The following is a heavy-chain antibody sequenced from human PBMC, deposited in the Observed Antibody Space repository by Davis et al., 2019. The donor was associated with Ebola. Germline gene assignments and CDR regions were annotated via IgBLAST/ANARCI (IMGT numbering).Heavy chain of an antibody. CDR2: IRSKANSYAT. CDR3: TTYSGSYDGVDY. Sequence: GGSLRLSCAASGFTFSSYGMHWVRQASGKGLEWVGRIRSKANSYATAYAASVKGRFTISRDDSKNTAYLQMNSLRAEDTAVYYCTTYSGSYDGVDYWGQGTLVTVSS. CDR1: GFTFSSYG. J-gene: IGHJ4*02. D-gene: IGHD1-26*01. V-gene: IGHV3-73*01.